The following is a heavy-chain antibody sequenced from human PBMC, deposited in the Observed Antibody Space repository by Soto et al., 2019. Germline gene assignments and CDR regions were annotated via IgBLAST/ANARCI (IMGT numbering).Heavy chain of an antibody. Sequence: QVQLQESGPGLVKPSQTLSLTCTVSGGSISSGGYYWSWIRQHPGKGLEWIGYIYYSGSTYYNPSLKSRVTISVDTSKNQVALKLSSVTAADTAVYYCARTKDWANNWFDPWGQGTLVTVSS. CDR3: ARTKDWANNWFDP. V-gene: IGHV4-31*03. CDR1: GGSISSGGYY. CDR2: IYYSGST. D-gene: IGHD2-15*01. J-gene: IGHJ5*02.